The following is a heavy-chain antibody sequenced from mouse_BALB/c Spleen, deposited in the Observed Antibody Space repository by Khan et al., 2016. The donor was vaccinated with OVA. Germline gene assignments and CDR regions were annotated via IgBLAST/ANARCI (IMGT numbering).Heavy chain of an antibody. Sequence: QVQLKQSGAELARPGASVKMSCKASGYTFTSYTIHWIKLRPGQGLEWIGYINPSNGYTNSNQKFKDKATLTADKYSNTAYMQMSSLTLDYAAVYNWVRDGAYYRKYGCFAYWGQGTLVTVSA. CDR2: INPSNGYT. CDR3: VRDGAYYRKYGCFAY. J-gene: IGHJ3*01. D-gene: IGHD2-5*01. CDR1: GYTFTSYT. V-gene: IGHV1-4*01.